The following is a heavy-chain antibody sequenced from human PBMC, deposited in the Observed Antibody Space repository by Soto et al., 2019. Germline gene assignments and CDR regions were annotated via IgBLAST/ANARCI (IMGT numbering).Heavy chain of an antibody. J-gene: IGHJ5*02. Sequence: PSETLSLTCAVSGGSISSSNWWSWVRQPPGKGLEWIGEIYHSGSTNYNPSLKSRVTISVDKSKNQFSLKLSSVTAADTAVYYCARANGSGSYGRFDPWGQGTLVTVSS. CDR1: GGSISSSNW. CDR2: IYHSGST. D-gene: IGHD3-10*01. CDR3: ARANGSGSYGRFDP. V-gene: IGHV4-4*02.